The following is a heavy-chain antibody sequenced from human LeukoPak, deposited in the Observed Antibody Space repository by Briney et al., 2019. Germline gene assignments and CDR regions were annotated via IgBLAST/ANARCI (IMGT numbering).Heavy chain of an antibody. Sequence: SVKVSCKASGGTFSSYAISWVRQAPGQGLEWMGRIIPILGIANYAQKFQGRVTITADKSTSTAYMELRSLRSDDTAVYYCVRTPGQLVQRWYFDLWGRGTLVTVSS. J-gene: IGHJ2*01. CDR3: VRTPGQLVQRWYFDL. V-gene: IGHV1-69*04. CDR2: IIPILGIA. CDR1: GGTFSSYA. D-gene: IGHD6-13*01.